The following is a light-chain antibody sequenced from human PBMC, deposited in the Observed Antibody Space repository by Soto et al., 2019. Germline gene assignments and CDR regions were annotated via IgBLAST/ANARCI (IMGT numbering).Light chain of an antibody. J-gene: IGKJ1*01. V-gene: IGKV1-39*01. CDR2: AAS. CDR1: QLVSSF. CDR3: QQSYSTLWT. Sequence: DIQMTQSPSTLSSSVGDRVTITCRASQLVSSFLGWYQQKAGKAPKLLIYAASSLQSGVPSRFSGSGSGTDFTLTISSLQPEDFATYYCQQSYSTLWTFGQGTKVDIK.